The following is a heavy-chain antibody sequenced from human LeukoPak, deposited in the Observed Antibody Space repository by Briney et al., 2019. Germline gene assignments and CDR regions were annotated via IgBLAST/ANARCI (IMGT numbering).Heavy chain of an antibody. CDR2: ISVYNGNA. V-gene: IGHV1-18*01. CDR1: GYTFANFG. Sequence: ASVKVSCKASGYTFANFGITWVRQAPGQGLEWMGWISVYNGNANYAQNLQGRVTLTTDTSTSTAYMELRSLRSDDTALYDCARTCSSSSCYMVDWGQGTLVTVSS. D-gene: IGHD2-2*02. CDR3: ARTCSSSSCYMVD. J-gene: IGHJ4*02.